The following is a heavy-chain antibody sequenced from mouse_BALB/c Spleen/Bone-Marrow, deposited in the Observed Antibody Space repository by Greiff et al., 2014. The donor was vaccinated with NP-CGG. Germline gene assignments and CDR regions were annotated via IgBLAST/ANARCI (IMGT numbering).Heavy chain of an antibody. Sequence: QVTLKESGAELLKPGTSVKLSCKASGYTFTRYWMHWVKQRPGQGLEWIGELNPSNGHTNYNGRFENKATVTVDKSSSTAYMQLSSLTSEDSAVYYCARMITTRGFDYWGQGTALTVSS. J-gene: IGHJ2*01. CDR3: ARMITTRGFDY. CDR1: GYTFTRYW. D-gene: IGHD2-4*01. V-gene: IGHV1S81*02. CDR2: LNPSNGHT.